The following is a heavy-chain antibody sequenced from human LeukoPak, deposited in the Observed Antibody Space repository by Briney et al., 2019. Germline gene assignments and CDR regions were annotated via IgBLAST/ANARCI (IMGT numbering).Heavy chain of an antibody. D-gene: IGHD4-17*01. J-gene: IGHJ4*02. CDR1: GGSISSSNYY. CDR3: ARDRRDYGDFFDY. V-gene: IGHV4-39*07. Sequence: SGTLSLTCTVSGGSISSSNYYWGWIRQPPGKGLEWIGSMYYSGSTYYNPSLKSRVTISVDKSKNQFSLKLSSVTAADTAVYYCARDRRDYGDFFDYWGQGTLVTVSS. CDR2: MYYSGST.